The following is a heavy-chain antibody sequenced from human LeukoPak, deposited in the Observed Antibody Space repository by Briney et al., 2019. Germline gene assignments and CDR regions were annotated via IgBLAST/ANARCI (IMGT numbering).Heavy chain of an antibody. D-gene: IGHD3-22*01. V-gene: IGHV3-30*04. CDR2: ISYDGSNK. J-gene: IGHJ4*02. CDR1: GFTFSSYA. Sequence: GGSLRLSCAASGFTFSSYAMHWVRQAPGKGLEWVAVISYDGSNKYYADSVKGRFTISRDNSKNTLYLQMNSLRAEDTAVYYCARDRYYYDSSGDFDYWGQGTLVTVSS. CDR3: ARDRYYYDSSGDFDY.